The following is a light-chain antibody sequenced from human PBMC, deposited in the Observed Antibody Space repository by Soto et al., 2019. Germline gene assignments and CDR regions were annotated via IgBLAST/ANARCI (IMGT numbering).Light chain of an antibody. Sequence: EIVLTQSPGTLSLSPGERATLSCRASQSVTSNYLAWYQQKPGQAPRLLIYGTSIRATCVPCRFSGSGSGTDFSLTITRLEPEDFAVYYCQKYGSSPFMYTFGQGI. CDR1: QSVTSNY. V-gene: IGKV3-20*01. J-gene: IGKJ2*01. CDR2: GTS. CDR3: QKYGSSPFMYT.